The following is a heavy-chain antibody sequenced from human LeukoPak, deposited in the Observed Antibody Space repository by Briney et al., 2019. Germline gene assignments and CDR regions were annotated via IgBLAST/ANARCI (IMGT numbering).Heavy chain of an antibody. J-gene: IGHJ6*02. CDR2: IWYDGSNK. CDR3: ARENFPPRSPYYYYGLDV. Sequence: GGSLRLSCAASGFTFSSYGMHWVRQAPGKGLEWVAVIWYDGSNKYYADSVKGRFTISRDNSKNTLYLQMNSLRAEDTAVYYCARENFPPRSPYYYYGLDVWGQGITVTVSS. CDR1: GFTFSSYG. V-gene: IGHV3-33*01.